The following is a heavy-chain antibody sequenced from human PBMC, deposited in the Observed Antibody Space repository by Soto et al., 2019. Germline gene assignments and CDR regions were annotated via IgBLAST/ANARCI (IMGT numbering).Heavy chain of an antibody. Sequence: QVPLVQSGAEVKKPGSSVKVSCKASGGTFSSYAISWVRQAPGQGLEWMGGIIPIFGTANYAQKFQGRVTITADESTSTAYMELSSLRSEDTAVYYCARDRREHITITLLGYYYGMDVWGQGTTVTVSS. D-gene: IGHD3-3*01. J-gene: IGHJ6*02. CDR2: IIPIFGTA. CDR1: GGTFSSYA. V-gene: IGHV1-69*01. CDR3: ARDRREHITITLLGYYYGMDV.